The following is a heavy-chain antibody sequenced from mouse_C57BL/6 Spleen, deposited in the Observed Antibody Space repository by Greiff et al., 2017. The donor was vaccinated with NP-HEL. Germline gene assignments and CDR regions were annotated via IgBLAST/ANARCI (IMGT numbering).Heavy chain of an antibody. CDR3: ARHGGYGSSYEGNYAMDY. Sequence: EVKLVESGGGLVKPGGSLKLSCAASGFTFSSYTMSWVRQTPEKRLEWVATISGGGGNTYYPDSVKGRFTISRDNAKNTLYLQMSSLRSEDTALYYCARHGGYGSSYEGNYAMDYWGQGTSVTVSS. J-gene: IGHJ4*01. CDR1: GFTFSSYT. V-gene: IGHV5-9*01. D-gene: IGHD1-1*01. CDR2: ISGGGGNT.